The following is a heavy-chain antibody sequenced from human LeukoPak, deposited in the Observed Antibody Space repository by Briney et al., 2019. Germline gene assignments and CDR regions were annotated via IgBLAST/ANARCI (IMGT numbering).Heavy chain of an antibody. D-gene: IGHD3-22*01. CDR1: EFSVGSIY. CDR3: AKGAVGKSESSGYPPHFDY. J-gene: IGHJ4*02. CDR2: ISGGGCNT. Sequence: GGSLRLSCAASEFSVGSIYMTWVRQAPGKGLEWVSSISGGGCNTYYADSVKGRFTMSRDSSKNTLSLQMNSLRAEDPAVYYCAKGAVGKSESSGYPPHFDYWGQGTLVSVSS. V-gene: IGHV3-23*01.